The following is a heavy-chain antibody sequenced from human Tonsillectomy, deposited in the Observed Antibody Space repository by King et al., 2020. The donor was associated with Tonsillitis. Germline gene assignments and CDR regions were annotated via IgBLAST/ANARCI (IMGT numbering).Heavy chain of an antibody. Sequence: VQLVESGGGLIQPGGSLRLSCAASGFIFSSYAMSWVRQSPGKGLEWVSLIYSGGSSTNYADSVKGRFTISRDNSKNTLYLQMNSLRAEDAAVYYCAKDAFADYSGHYLQHWGQRTLVTVSS. CDR1: GFIFSSYA. V-gene: IGHV3-23*03. CDR3: AKDAFADYSGHYLQH. CDR2: IYSGGSST. J-gene: IGHJ1*01. D-gene: IGHD2-15*01.